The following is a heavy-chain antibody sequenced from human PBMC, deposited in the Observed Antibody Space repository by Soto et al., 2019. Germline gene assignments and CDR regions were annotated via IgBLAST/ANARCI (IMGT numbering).Heavy chain of an antibody. D-gene: IGHD2-2*03. V-gene: IGHV4-39*01. CDR2: IYSSENT. CDR3: ARLNGYCISTNCHGYYGMDV. CDR1: GGFISRSGYS. J-gene: IGHJ6*02. Sequence: SETLSLTCRVAGGFISRSGYSWGWIRKSPGKGLEWIGTIYSSENTYYNPSLLSRVTISVDTSKNEFSLRLSSVTAADTAVYYCARLNGYCISTNCHGYYGMDVWGQGTTVTVSS.